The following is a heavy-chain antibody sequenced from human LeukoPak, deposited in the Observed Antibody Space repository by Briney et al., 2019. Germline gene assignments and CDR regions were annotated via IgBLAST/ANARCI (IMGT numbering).Heavy chain of an antibody. D-gene: IGHD4-17*01. CDR1: GFTFSTYS. J-gene: IGHJ4*02. Sequence: GGSLRLSCAASGFTFSTYSMRWVRQAPGKGLDWVASINQDGSAEYYVDSARGRFTISRDNAKNSLYLQVNSLRVDDTAVYYCVRLFGGVTTFDYWGQGTLVTVSS. CDR2: INQDGSAE. V-gene: IGHV3-7*01. CDR3: VRLFGGVTTFDY.